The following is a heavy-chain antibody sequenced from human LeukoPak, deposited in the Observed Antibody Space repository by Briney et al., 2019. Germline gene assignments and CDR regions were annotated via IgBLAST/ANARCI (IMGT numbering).Heavy chain of an antibody. Sequence: ASVKVSCKASGYTFTSYGISWVRQAPGQGLEWMGWISAYNGNTSYAQKFQGRVTMTRDTSTSTDYMELISLRSEDTAVYYCARDNSVGDTAWWFDPWGQGTLVTVSS. V-gene: IGHV1-18*01. CDR3: ARDNSVGDTAWWFDP. D-gene: IGHD1-26*01. J-gene: IGHJ5*02. CDR2: ISAYNGNT. CDR1: GYTFTSYG.